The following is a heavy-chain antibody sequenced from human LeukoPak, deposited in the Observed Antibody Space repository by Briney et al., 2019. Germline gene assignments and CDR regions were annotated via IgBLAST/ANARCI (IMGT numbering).Heavy chain of an antibody. CDR3: TRFRHGDYFDY. J-gene: IGHJ4*02. D-gene: IGHD4-17*01. CDR2: VRNKPNGYTT. Sequence: GGSLRLSCAASGFSISDHYMDWVRQAPGKGLEWVGRVRNKPNGYTTDYGTSVKGRFTISRDDSKNSLYLQMNSLTSEDTAVYYCTRFRHGDYFDYWGQGTLVSVSS. V-gene: IGHV3-72*01. CDR1: GFSISDHY.